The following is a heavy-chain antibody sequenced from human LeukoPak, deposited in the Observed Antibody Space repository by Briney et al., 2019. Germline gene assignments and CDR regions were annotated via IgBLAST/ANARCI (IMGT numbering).Heavy chain of an antibody. V-gene: IGHV4-39*01. CDR2: IYYSGST. CDR3: ARHFYYDFWSGYYWPFWFDP. J-gene: IGHJ5*02. D-gene: IGHD3-3*01. Sequence: SETLSLTCTVSGGSVSSGNYFWTWIRQPPGKGLEWIGSIYYSGSTYYNPSLKSRVTISVDTSKNQFSLKLSSVTAADTAVYYCARHFYYDFWSGYYWPFWFDPWGQGTLVTVSS. CDR1: GGSVSSGNYF.